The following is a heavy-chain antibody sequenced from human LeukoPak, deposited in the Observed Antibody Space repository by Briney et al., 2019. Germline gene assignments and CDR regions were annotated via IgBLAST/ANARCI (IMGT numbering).Heavy chain of an antibody. V-gene: IGHV3-53*01. CDR3: ARGTVGYCSGGSCSLGY. J-gene: IGHJ4*02. CDR2: IYSGGST. CDR1: GFTVSSNY. Sequence: GGSLRLSCAASGFTVSSNYMSWVRQAPGKGLEWVSVIYSGGSTYYADSVKGRFTISRDNSKNTLYLQMNSLGAEDTAVYYCARGTVGYCSGGSCSLGYWGQGTLVTVSS. D-gene: IGHD2-15*01.